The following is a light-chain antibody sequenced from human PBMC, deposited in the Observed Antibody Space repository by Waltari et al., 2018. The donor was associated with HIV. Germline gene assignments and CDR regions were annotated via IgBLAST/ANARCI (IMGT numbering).Light chain of an antibody. CDR1: TSNIGRNT. CDR2: GKN. J-gene: IGLJ2*01. CDR3: ASWDDSLNGPV. Sequence: QSVLTQPPSASGTPEQRVTISCSGSTSNIGRNTVNWFQQFPGTAPKVLIYGKNQRPSGVPDRFSGSKSGTSASLAISGLQSEDEADYYCASWDDSLNGPVFGGGTKLTVV. V-gene: IGLV1-44*01.